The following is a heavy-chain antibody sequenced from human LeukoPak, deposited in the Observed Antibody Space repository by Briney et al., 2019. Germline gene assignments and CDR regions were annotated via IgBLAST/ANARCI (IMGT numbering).Heavy chain of an antibody. CDR1: GFTFSSYW. V-gene: IGHV3-21*04. Sequence: GGSLRLSCAASGFTFSSYWMSWVRQAPGKGLEWVSSISSSSSYIYYADSVKGRFTISRDNAKNSLYLQMNSLRAEDTAVYYCTKDSQWLDYFDYWGQGTLVTVSS. CDR3: TKDSQWLDYFDY. D-gene: IGHD6-19*01. CDR2: ISSSSSYI. J-gene: IGHJ4*02.